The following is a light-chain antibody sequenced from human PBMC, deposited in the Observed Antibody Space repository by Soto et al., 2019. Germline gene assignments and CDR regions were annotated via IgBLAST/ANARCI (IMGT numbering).Light chain of an antibody. V-gene: IGKV1-39*01. Sequence: DMQMTQSPSSLSASVGDRVTITCRASQSMSNYLNWYQQKPGKAPTLLIYDASSLESGVPSRFRGSGSGTDLTVNISCLQPSEFATDYCQQTYITPYTFGQRTKLEIK. CDR2: DAS. CDR1: QSMSNY. J-gene: IGKJ2*01. CDR3: QQTYITPYT.